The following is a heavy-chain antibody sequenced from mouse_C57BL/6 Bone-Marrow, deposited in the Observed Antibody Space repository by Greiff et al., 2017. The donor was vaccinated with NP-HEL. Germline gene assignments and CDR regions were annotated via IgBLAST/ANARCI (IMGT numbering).Heavy chain of an antibody. CDR2: IHPNSGST. D-gene: IGHD4-1*01. V-gene: IGHV1-64*01. J-gene: IGHJ1*03. CDR1: GYTFTSYW. CDR3: ARANFYWYFDV. Sequence: VQLKQPGAELVKPGASVKLSCKASGYTFTSYWMHWVKQRPGQGLEWIGMIHPNSGSTNYNEKFKSKATLTVDKSSSTAYMQLSSLTSEDSAVYYCARANFYWYFDVWGTGTTVTVSS.